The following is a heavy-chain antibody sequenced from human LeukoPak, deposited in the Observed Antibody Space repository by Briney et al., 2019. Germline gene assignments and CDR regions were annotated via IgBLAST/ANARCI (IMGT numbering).Heavy chain of an antibody. Sequence: ASVKVSCKASGYTFTSYDINWVRQATGQGLEWMGWMNPNSGNTGYAQKFQGRVTMTRNTSISTAYMELSSLRSEDTAVYYCARAGGSDYGDYGYYYYYMDVWGKGTTVTVSS. D-gene: IGHD4-17*01. CDR3: ARAGGSDYGDYGYYYYYMDV. V-gene: IGHV1-8*01. CDR2: MNPNSGNT. J-gene: IGHJ6*03. CDR1: GYTFTSYD.